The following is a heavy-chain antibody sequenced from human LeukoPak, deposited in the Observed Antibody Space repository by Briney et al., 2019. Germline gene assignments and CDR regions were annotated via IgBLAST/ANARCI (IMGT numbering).Heavy chain of an antibody. V-gene: IGHV3-53*04. J-gene: IGHJ4*02. CDR2: IYSGGST. CDR1: GFTVSSNY. Sequence: GGSLRLSCAASGFTVSSNYMSWVRQAPGKGLEWVSVIYSGGSTYYADSVKGRFTIFRHNSKNTLYLQMNSLRSEDTAVYYCARSRSRVTYFFDYWGQGTLVTVSS. D-gene: IGHD3-16*01. CDR3: ARSRSRVTYFFDY.